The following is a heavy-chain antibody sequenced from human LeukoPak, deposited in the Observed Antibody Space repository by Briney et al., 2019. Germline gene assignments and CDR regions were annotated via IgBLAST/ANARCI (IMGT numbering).Heavy chain of an antibody. Sequence: ASVTVSCTASGYTFTSYYMHWVRQAPGQGLEWMGIINPSGGSTSYAQKFQGRVTMTRDTSTSTVYMELSSLRSEDTAVYYCARAWVVTAMKDYWGQGTLVTVSS. CDR1: GYTFTSYY. V-gene: IGHV1-46*01. CDR2: INPSGGST. CDR3: ARAWVVTAMKDY. D-gene: IGHD2-21*02. J-gene: IGHJ4*02.